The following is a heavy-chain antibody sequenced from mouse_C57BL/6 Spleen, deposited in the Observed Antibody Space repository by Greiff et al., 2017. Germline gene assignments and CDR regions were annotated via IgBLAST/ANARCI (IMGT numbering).Heavy chain of an antibody. J-gene: IGHJ1*03. CDR3: ARWAYYYGSSYQYFDV. V-gene: IGHV1-52*01. Sequence: QVQLQQPGAELVRPGSSVKLSCKASGYTFTSYWMHWVKQRPIQGLEWIGNIDPSDRETHYNQKFKDKATLTVDKSSSTAYMQLSSLTSEDSAVYYCARWAYYYGSSYQYFDVWGTGTTVTVSS. CDR1: GYTFTSYW. CDR2: IDPSDRET. D-gene: IGHD1-1*01.